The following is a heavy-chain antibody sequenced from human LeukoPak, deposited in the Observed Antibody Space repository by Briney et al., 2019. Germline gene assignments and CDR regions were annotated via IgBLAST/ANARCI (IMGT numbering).Heavy chain of an antibody. D-gene: IGHD3-10*01. V-gene: IGHV4-34*01. Sequence: SETLSLTCAVYGGSFSGYYWSWIRQPPGKGLEWIGKINHSGSTNYNPSLKSRVTISVDTSKNQFSLKLSSVTAADTAVYCCARVVTYYYGSGSYMDVWGKGTTVTISS. CDR2: INHSGST. CDR1: GGSFSGYY. CDR3: ARVVTYYYGSGSYMDV. J-gene: IGHJ6*03.